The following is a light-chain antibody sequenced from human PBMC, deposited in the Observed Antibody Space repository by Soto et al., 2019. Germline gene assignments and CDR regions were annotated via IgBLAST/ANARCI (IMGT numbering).Light chain of an antibody. J-gene: IGLJ1*01. CDR1: SSDVGGYNY. CDR3: CSYAGSYTFEV. Sequence: QSVLTQPRSVSGSPGQSGTISCTGTSSDVGGYNYVPWYQQHPGKAPKLMIYDVSKRPSGVPDRFSGSKSGNTASLTISGLQAEDEADYYCCSYAGSYTFEVFGTGTKVTVL. CDR2: DVS. V-gene: IGLV2-11*01.